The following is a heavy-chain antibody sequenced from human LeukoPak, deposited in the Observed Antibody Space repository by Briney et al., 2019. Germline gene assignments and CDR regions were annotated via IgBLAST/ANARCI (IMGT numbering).Heavy chain of an antibody. D-gene: IGHD6-6*01. CDR2: IIPIFGTA. CDR3: AIRWYSSSSDDY. Sequence: SVKVSCKASGGTFSSYAISWVRQAPGQGLEWMGGIIPIFGTANYAQQVRGRVTITADESTSTAYMELSSLRSEDTAVYYCAIRWYSSSSDDYWGQGTLVTVSS. V-gene: IGHV1-69*13. J-gene: IGHJ4*02. CDR1: GGTFSSYA.